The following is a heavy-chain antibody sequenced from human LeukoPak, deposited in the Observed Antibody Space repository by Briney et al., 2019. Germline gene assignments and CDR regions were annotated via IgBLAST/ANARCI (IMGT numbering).Heavy chain of an antibody. CDR1: GFTFSSYW. CDR3: AREMGATAFDY. V-gene: IGHV3-74*01. CDR2: IASDGSST. Sequence: GGSLRLSCAASGFTFSSYWMNWVRQAPGKGLVWVSRIASDGSSTTYADSVKGRFSISRDNAKNTLYLQMNSLRVEDTAVYYCAREMGATAFDYWGQGTLVTVSS. J-gene: IGHJ4*02. D-gene: IGHD1-26*01.